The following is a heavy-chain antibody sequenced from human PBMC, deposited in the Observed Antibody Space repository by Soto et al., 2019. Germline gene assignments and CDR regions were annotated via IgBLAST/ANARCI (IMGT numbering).Heavy chain of an antibody. CDR2: VYYNGST. D-gene: IGHD6-19*01. J-gene: IGHJ4*02. V-gene: IGHV4-59*12. CDR1: GGPIAPFY. CDR3: ARTRGRGQWRDFYFDF. Sequence: SETLSLTCTVSGGPIAPFYWTWIRQSPGKGLESIGYVYYNGSTNYNPALKGRVTISLDTSKSQFSLRLSSVTAADTAVYYCARTRGRGQWRDFYFDFWGQGSLVTVS.